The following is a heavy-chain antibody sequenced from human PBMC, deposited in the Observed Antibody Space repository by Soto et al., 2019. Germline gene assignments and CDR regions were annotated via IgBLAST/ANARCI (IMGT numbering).Heavy chain of an antibody. V-gene: IGHV4-4*02. Sequence: SETLSLTCAVSGGSFTSNNWWTWVRQPPGQGLEWIGEIYRTGSTNYNPSLKSRVTISLDKSENQFSLKVTSLTAADTAVYYCESRDPGTSVDYWGQGTLVTVYS. CDR3: ESRDPGTSVDY. D-gene: IGHD1-7*01. CDR2: IYRTGST. J-gene: IGHJ4*02. CDR1: GGSFTSNNW.